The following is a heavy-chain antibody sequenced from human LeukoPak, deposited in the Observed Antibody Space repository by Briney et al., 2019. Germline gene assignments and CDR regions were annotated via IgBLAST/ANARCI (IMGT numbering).Heavy chain of an antibody. CDR3: ARDRKGSSYYYYMDV. Sequence: PGGSLRLSCAASGFTFSSYSLNWVRQAPGKGLEWVSSISSSSSYIYYADSVKGRFTISRDNAKKSLYLQMNSLRAEDTAVYYCARDRKGSSYYYYMDVWGKGTTVTVSS. V-gene: IGHV3-21*01. J-gene: IGHJ6*03. CDR2: ISSSSSYI. CDR1: GFTFSSYS. D-gene: IGHD6-13*01.